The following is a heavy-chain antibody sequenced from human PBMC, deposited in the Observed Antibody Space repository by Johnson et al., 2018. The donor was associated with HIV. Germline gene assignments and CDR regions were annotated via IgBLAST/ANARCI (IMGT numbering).Heavy chain of an antibody. Sequence: VQLVESGGGLVQPGGSLRLSCAASGFTFSSYWMSWVRQAPGKGLEWVANIKQDGSEKYYVDSVKGRFTISRDNAKNSLYLQMNSLRAEDTAVYYCAREGGIAAAGTDAFDIWSQGTMVTVSS. CDR1: GFTFSSYW. J-gene: IGHJ3*02. D-gene: IGHD6-13*01. CDR2: IKQDGSEK. CDR3: AREGGIAAAGTDAFDI. V-gene: IGHV3-7*01.